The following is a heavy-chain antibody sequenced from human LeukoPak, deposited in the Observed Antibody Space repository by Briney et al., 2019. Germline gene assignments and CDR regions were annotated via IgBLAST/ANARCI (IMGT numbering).Heavy chain of an antibody. CDR1: GGSISSGGYS. Sequence: SETLSLTCAVSGGSISSGGYSWSWIRQPPGKGLEWIGYIYHSGSTYYNPSLKSRVTISVDRSKNQFSLKPSSVTAADTAVYYCARARGVVVPAAIFDPWGQGTLVTVSS. V-gene: IGHV4-30-2*01. CDR3: ARARGVVVPAAIFDP. D-gene: IGHD2-2*02. CDR2: IYHSGST. J-gene: IGHJ5*02.